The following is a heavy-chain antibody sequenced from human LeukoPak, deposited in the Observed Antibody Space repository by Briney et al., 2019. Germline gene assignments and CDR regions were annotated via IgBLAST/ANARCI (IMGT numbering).Heavy chain of an antibody. V-gene: IGHV3-7*03. CDR1: GFTFSEYW. Sequence: GGSLRLSCVASGFTFSEYWMTWVRQAPGKGLEWVANIKQDGTEKHYVDSVKGRFTISRDNTENSMYLQMNSLRAEDTAVYYCARELGIAAAGTTGFDYWGQGTLVTVSS. D-gene: IGHD6-13*01. CDR2: IKQDGTEK. J-gene: IGHJ4*02. CDR3: ARELGIAAAGTTGFDY.